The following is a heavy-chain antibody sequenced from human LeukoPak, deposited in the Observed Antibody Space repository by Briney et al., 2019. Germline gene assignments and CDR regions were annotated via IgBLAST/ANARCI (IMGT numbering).Heavy chain of an antibody. J-gene: IGHJ6*03. V-gene: IGHV4-39*07. Sequence: SETLSLTCAVSGASVSSSTYFWGWIRRPPGEGPEWIGSIYYSGSTYYNPSLKSRVTISVDTSKNQFSLKLSSVTAADTAVYYCARVENKRQLWPRYYYYYYMDVWGKGTTVTVSS. CDR3: ARVENKRQLWPRYYYYYYMDV. D-gene: IGHD5-18*01. CDR1: GASVSSSTYF. CDR2: IYYSGST.